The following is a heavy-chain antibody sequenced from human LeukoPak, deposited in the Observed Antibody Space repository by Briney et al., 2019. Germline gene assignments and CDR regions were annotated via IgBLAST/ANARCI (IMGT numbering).Heavy chain of an antibody. Sequence: PGGSLRLSCAPSGFTFSRYWMTWLRQAPGKGLEWVASIKDDGRQEYYVDSVKGRFTVSRDNAKDSVYLQMNSLRAEDTALYYCARDASRGFDNWGQGTLVTVSS. CDR3: ARDASRGFDN. V-gene: IGHV3-7*01. D-gene: IGHD2-2*01. CDR2: IKDDGRQE. CDR1: GFTFSRYW. J-gene: IGHJ4*02.